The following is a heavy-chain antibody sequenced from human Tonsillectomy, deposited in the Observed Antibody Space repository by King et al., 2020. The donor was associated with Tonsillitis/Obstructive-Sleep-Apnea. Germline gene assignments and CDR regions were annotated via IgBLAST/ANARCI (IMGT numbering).Heavy chain of an antibody. CDR2: ISSSSTYI. D-gene: IGHD3-3*01. V-gene: IGHV3-21*01. J-gene: IGHJ4*02. CDR3: ARGFLEWLPLDY. Sequence: VQLVESGGGLVKPGGSLRLSCAASGFTFSSYSMNWVRQAPGKGLEWVSSISSSSTYIYYADSVRGRFTISRTNAKNSLYLQMNSLRAEDTAVYYCARGFLEWLPLDYWGQGTLVTVSS. CDR1: GFTFSSYS.